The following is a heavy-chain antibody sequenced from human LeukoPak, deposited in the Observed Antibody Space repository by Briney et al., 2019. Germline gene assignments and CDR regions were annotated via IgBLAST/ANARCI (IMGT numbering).Heavy chain of an antibody. J-gene: IGHJ4*02. D-gene: IGHD6-19*01. CDR3: ASFETVAAYPFDY. CDR1: GFTFSSYS. V-gene: IGHV3-48*04. CDR2: ISSSSSTI. Sequence: PGGSLRLSCAASGFTFSSYSMNWVRQAPGKGLEWVSYISSSSSTIYYADSVKGRFTISRDNAKNSLYLQMSSLRVADTAVYYCASFETVAAYPFDYWGQGTLVTVPS.